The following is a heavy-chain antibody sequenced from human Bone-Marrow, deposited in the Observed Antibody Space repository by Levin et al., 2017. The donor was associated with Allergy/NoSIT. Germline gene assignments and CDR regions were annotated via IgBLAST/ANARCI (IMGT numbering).Heavy chain of an antibody. V-gene: IGHV3-48*03. Sequence: PGGSLRLSCAASGFTFGSYEMNWVRQAPGKGLEWVSYISSSGSTTYYADSVKGRFTVSRDNGKNSLYLQMNGLRVEDMGVYFCARDPTGSYGYADYWGQGTLVSVPS. CDR3: ARDPTGSYGYADY. J-gene: IGHJ4*02. CDR1: GFTFGSYE. CDR2: ISSSGSTT. D-gene: IGHD5-18*01.